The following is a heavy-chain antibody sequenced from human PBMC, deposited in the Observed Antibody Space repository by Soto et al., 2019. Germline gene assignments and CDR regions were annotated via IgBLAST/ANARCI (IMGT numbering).Heavy chain of an antibody. CDR3: VKDGSSGWPYFDDMDV. J-gene: IGHJ6*02. V-gene: IGHV3-30*18. CDR2: ILYDGSKK. Sequence: QVQLVESGGGVVQPGRSLRLACAASGFTFSSYAMHWVRQAPGKGLEWVAVILYDGSKKYYADSVKGRFTISRDNSKNTLYLQMSSLRAEDTALYDCVKDGSSGWPYFDDMDVWGQGTTVTVSS. CDR1: GFTFSSYA. D-gene: IGHD6-19*01.